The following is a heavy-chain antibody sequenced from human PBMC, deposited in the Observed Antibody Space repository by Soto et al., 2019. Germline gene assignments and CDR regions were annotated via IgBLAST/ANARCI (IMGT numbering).Heavy chain of an antibody. D-gene: IGHD1-26*01. J-gene: IGHJ4*02. CDR2: ISGSGGST. CDR3: ATELGRGDSGSYLSVDY. CDR1: GFTFSSYA. V-gene: IGHV3-23*01. Sequence: GESLKISCAASGFTFSSYAMSWVRQAPGKGLEWVSAISGSGGSTYYADSVKGRFTISRDNSKNTLYLQMNSLRAEDTAVYYCATELGRGDSGSYLSVDYWGQGTLVTVSS.